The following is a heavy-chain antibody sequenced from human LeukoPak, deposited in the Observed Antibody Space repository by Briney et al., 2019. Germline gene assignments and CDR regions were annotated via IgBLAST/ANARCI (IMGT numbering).Heavy chain of an antibody. D-gene: IGHD2-2*01. CDR1: GFTFDDYG. Sequence: GGSLRLSCSPSGFTFDDYGMIWVRQAPGKGLEWVSPISGRGGSKYYADSVKGRFTISRDNSKNTLYLQMNSVRAEDRAVYYCAKDFYCSSSSCYPYYFDYWGQGTLVTVSS. V-gene: IGHV3-23*01. CDR2: ISGRGGSK. CDR3: AKDFYCSSSSCYPYYFDY. J-gene: IGHJ4*02.